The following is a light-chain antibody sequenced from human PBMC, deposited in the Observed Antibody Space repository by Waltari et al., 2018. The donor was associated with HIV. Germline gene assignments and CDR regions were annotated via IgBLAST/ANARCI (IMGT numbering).Light chain of an antibody. CDR2: KVS. V-gene: IGKV2-30*02. CDR1: QSLVHSDGNTY. J-gene: IGKJ2*01. Sequence: DVVMTQSPLSLPVTLGPPASISCRSSQSLVHSDGNTYLNGFQQRGGQSPRRLIYKVSNRASGVPDRLSGSGSGTDFTLRITRVEAEDVGVYYCMQETHCPPYTFGQGTKLEIK. CDR3: MQETHCPPYT.